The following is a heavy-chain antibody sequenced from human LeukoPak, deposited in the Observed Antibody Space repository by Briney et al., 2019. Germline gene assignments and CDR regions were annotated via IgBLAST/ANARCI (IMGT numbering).Heavy chain of an antibody. V-gene: IGHV3-20*01. CDR2: INWNGGNT. CDR3: ARGMNDVVVIASVYDI. D-gene: IGHD2-21*01. J-gene: IGHJ3*02. CDR1: GFTFDDYG. Sequence: GGSLSLSCAASGFTFDDYGMAWVRQVPGKGLQWVSGINWNGGNTSYADSVKGRFTISSDNAKNSLYLQMNSLRAEDTALYHCARGMNDVVVIASVYDIWGQGTMVTVSS.